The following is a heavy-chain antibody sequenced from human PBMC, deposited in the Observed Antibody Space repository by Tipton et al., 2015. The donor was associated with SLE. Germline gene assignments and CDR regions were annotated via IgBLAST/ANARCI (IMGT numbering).Heavy chain of an antibody. CDR3: ARVRSGSQDAFDL. Sequence: TLSLTCTVSGYSISEGYYWGWIRQPPGKGLEWIANTYNSGNTYYNPSLKSRFTIALDTSRNHFSLKVTSVTAADTAVYYCARVRSGSQDAFDLWGQGTMVTVSS. D-gene: IGHD6-25*01. V-gene: IGHV4-38-2*02. CDR2: TYNSGNT. CDR1: GYSISEGYY. J-gene: IGHJ3*01.